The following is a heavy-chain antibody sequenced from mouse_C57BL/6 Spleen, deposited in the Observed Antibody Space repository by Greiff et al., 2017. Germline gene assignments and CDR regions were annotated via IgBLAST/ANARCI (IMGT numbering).Heavy chain of an antibody. J-gene: IGHJ2*01. CDR1: GYAFTNYL. Sequence: VKLQESGAELVRPGTSVKVSCKASGYAFTNYLIEWVKQRPGQGLEWIGVINPGSGGTNYNEKFKGKATLTADKSSSTAYMQLSSLTSEDSAVYFCARRGGSSYVDYWGQGTTLTVSS. CDR3: ARRGGSSYVDY. V-gene: IGHV1-54*01. CDR2: INPGSGGT. D-gene: IGHD1-1*01.